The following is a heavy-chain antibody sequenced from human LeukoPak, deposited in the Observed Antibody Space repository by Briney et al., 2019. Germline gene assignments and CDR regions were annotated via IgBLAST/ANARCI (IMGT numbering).Heavy chain of an antibody. V-gene: IGHV3-23*01. CDR3: AKGGGNTYFDY. CDR2: ISGSGGSP. CDR1: GFTFSNYV. J-gene: IGHJ4*02. D-gene: IGHD3-16*01. Sequence: GGSLRLSCAASGFTFSNYVMSWVRQAPGKGLEWVSGISGSGGSPYHADSVKGRFTISRGNSKNTLYLQMNSLRVEDTAVYYCAKGGGNTYFDYWGQGTLVTVSS.